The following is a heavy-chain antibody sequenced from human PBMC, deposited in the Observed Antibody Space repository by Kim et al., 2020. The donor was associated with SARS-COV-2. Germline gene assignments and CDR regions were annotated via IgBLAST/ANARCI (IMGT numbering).Heavy chain of an antibody. V-gene: IGHV3-30-3*01. CDR1: GFTFSSYA. CDR2: ISYDGSNK. J-gene: IGHJ3*02. D-gene: IGHD4-17*01. CDR3: ASQYGDYAAGAFDI. Sequence: GGSLRLSCAASGFTFSSYAMHWVRQAPGKGLEWVAVISYDGSNKYYADSVKGRFTISRDNSKNTLYLQMNSLRAEDTAVYYCASQYGDYAAGAFDIWGQG.